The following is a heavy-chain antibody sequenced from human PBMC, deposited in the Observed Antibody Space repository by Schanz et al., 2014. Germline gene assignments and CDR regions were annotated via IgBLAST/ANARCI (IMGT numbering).Heavy chain of an antibody. Sequence: DVQLLESGGGLVQPGGSLRLSCAASGFTFNSYAMTWVRQAPGKGLEWVSSISHSGGSKYYADSVKGRFTISRDNSKNTLYLQMNSLRAEDTAVYYCSKDPSHGDYDSYCDYWGQGTLVTVSS. D-gene: IGHD3-22*01. J-gene: IGHJ4*02. CDR1: GFTFNSYA. V-gene: IGHV3-23*01. CDR2: ISHSGGSK. CDR3: SKDPSHGDYDSYCDY.